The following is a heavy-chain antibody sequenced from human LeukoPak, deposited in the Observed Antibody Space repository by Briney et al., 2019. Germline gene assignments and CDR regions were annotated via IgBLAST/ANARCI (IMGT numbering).Heavy chain of an antibody. CDR2: INHSGST. CDR1: GGSFSGYY. D-gene: IGHD3-3*01. Sequence: SETLSLTCAVYGGSFSGYYWSWIRQPPGKGLEWIGEINHSGSTNYNPSLKSRVTISVDTSKNEFSLKLRSVTAADTAVYYCARLGVTFDIWGQGTMVTVSS. V-gene: IGHV4-34*01. CDR3: ARLGVTFDI. J-gene: IGHJ3*02.